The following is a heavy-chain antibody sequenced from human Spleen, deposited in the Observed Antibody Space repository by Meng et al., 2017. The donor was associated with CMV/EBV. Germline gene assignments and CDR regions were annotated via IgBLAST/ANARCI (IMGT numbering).Heavy chain of an antibody. D-gene: IGHD2-21*02. Sequence: SSLRTWDRQVPGKGLEWIEEIYHGGSTSYNPSIKSQVTISVDKFKNQFSLKLGSVTAADTAVYYCARIERRRILKYCGSDCATTDYWGQGTLVTVSS. V-gene: IGHV4-4*02. J-gene: IGHJ4*02. CDR3: ARIERRRILKYCGSDCATTDY. CDR1: SSL. CDR2: IYHGGST.